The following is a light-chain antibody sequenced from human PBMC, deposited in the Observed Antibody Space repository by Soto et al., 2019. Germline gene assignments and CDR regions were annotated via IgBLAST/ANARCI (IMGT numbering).Light chain of an antibody. J-gene: IGLJ3*02. CDR3: SSYAGSLTWV. V-gene: IGLV2-23*01. CDR2: DGS. Sequence: QSVLTQPASVSGSPEQSITISCTGPGSDVGSFDLVSWYQQHPGKAPKLIIFDGSKRPSGVSDRFSGSKSDNRASLTISGLQAEDEADYYCSSYAGSLTWVFGGGTKLTVL. CDR1: GSDVGSFDL.